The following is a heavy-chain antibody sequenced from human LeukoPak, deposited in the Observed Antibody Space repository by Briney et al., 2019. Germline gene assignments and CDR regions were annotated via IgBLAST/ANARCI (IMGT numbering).Heavy chain of an antibody. V-gene: IGHV3-48*03. J-gene: IGHJ6*04. Sequence: PGGSLRLSCAAPEFTFSNYEMKWVRQAPGKGLEWVAHISSSGNTKYYADSVRGRFTISRDNAKNSLYLQMNSLRAEDTAVYYCVLGGLYVVVTVEKYYYGMDDWGKGATVTVSS. D-gene: IGHD2-21*02. CDR1: EFTFSNYE. CDR2: ISSSGNTK. CDR3: VLGGLYVVVTVEKYYYGMDD.